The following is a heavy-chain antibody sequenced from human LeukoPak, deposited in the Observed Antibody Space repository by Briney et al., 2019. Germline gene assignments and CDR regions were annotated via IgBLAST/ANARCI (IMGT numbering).Heavy chain of an antibody. CDR3: AREGPSGIYPFDT. CDR1: GGSISRYY. CDR2: IYDSGST. D-gene: IGHD1-26*01. V-gene: IGHV4-59*01. J-gene: IGHJ3*02. Sequence: PSETLSLTCIVSGGSISRYYWSWIRQPPGKGLEWIGHIYDSGSTNYNPSLKSRVIISIDTSMNQFSLKLSSVTAADTAVYYCAREGPSGIYPFDTWGQGTMVTVSS.